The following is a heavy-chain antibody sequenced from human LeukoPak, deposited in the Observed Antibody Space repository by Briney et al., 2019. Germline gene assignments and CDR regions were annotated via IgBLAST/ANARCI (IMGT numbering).Heavy chain of an antibody. V-gene: IGHV3-30-3*01. J-gene: IGHJ4*02. CDR1: GFTFNNYA. D-gene: IGHD6-19*01. CDR2: TSYDGSNK. CDR3: ARDVAVAGGEFDY. Sequence: GGSLRLSCAASGFTFNNYAMHWVRQAPGKGLEWVAVTSYDGSNKYYADSVKGRFTISRDNSKNTLYLQMNSLRAEDTAVYYCARDVAVAGGEFDYWGQGTLVTVSS.